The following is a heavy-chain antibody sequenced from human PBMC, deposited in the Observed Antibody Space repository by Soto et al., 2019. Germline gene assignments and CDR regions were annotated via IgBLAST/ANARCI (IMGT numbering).Heavy chain of an antibody. CDR1: GFTTNKHA. CDR3: TRHEFGGYSGYESY. D-gene: IGHD5-12*01. V-gene: IGHV3-73*01. J-gene: IGHJ4*02. CDR2: ISDSGADKFYAT. Sequence: GGSLRLSCAVSGFTTNKHAMSWVRQAPEKGLEWVAGISDSGADKFYATAYAASVKGSFTISRDDSKDTAYLQMNSLKTEDTAVYYCTRHEFGGYSGYESYWGQGTLVTVSS.